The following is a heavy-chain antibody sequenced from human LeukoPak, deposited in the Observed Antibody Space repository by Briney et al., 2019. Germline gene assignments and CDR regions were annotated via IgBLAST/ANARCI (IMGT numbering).Heavy chain of an antibody. CDR1: GFTFSRYA. D-gene: IGHD5-12*01. Sequence: GGSLRLSCAASGFTFSRYAMSWVRQAPGKGLEWVSAISGSGGSTYYADSVKGRFTISRDNSKNTLYLQMNSLRAEDTAVYYCAKALSGYDFLSFDPWGQGTLVTVSS. J-gene: IGHJ5*02. CDR3: AKALSGYDFLSFDP. CDR2: ISGSGGST. V-gene: IGHV3-23*01.